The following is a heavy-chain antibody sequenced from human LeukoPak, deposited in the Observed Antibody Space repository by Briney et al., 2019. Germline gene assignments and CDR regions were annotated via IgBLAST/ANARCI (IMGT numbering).Heavy chain of an antibody. D-gene: IGHD2-8*02. CDR1: GFTFSSYG. Sequence: GGSLRLSCAASGFTFSSYGMHWVRQAPGKGLEWVAFIRYDGSNKYYADSVKGQFTISRDNSKNTLYLQMNSLRAEDTAVYYCANQPGGAFGYWGQGTLVTVSS. J-gene: IGHJ4*02. CDR2: IRYDGSNK. V-gene: IGHV3-30*02. CDR3: ANQPGGAFGY.